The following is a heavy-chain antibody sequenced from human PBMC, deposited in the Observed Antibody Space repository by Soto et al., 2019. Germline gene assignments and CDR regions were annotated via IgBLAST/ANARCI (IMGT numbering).Heavy chain of an antibody. CDR1: GFTFSSYA. V-gene: IGHV3-30-3*01. Sequence: QVQLVESGGGVVQPGRSLRLSCAASGFTFSSYAMHWVRQAPGKGLEWVAVISYDGSNKYYADSVKGRFTISRDNSKNTLYLQMNSLRAEDTAVYYCARAQVGANVHWFDPWGQGTLVTVSS. CDR2: ISYDGSNK. J-gene: IGHJ5*02. D-gene: IGHD1-26*01. CDR3: ARAQVGANVHWFDP.